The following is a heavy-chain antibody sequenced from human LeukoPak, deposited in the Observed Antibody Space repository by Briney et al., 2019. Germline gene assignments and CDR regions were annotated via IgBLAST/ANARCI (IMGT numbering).Heavy chain of an antibody. CDR2: IYYSGST. J-gene: IGHJ4*02. CDR3: AREGGFYRPLDY. V-gene: IGHV4-61*01. Sequence: SETLSLTCTVSGGSVSSGSYYWSWIRQPPGKGLEWIGYIYYSGSTNYNPSLKSRVTISVDTSKNQFSLKLTSVTAADTAVYYCAREGGFYRPLDYSGQGTLVTVSS. CDR1: GGSVSSGSYY. D-gene: IGHD3-3*01.